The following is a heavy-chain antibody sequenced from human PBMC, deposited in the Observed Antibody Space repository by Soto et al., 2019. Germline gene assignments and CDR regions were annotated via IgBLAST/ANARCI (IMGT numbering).Heavy chain of an antibody. CDR2: IRTKRDGGTT. Sequence: GGSLRLSCATSGFTFGDYAMSWFRQAPGKGLEWIGFIRTKRDGGTTEYAASVKGRFVISRDDSNSIAYLQMNSLKIEDTAVYYCTRDRTLDYWGQGTLVTVSS. J-gene: IGHJ4*02. CDR3: TRDRTLDY. CDR1: GFTFGDYA. V-gene: IGHV3-49*03.